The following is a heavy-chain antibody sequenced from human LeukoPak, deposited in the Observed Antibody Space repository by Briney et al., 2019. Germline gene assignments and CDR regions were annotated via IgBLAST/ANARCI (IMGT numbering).Heavy chain of an antibody. V-gene: IGHV4-59*08. Sequence: SETLSLTCTVSGGSISSYYWGWIRQPPGRRLECIGYIYYSGSTSYNPSLKSRVTISVDTSKNQFSLKLNSVTAADTAVYYCARQGGSFAFDIWGQGTMVTVSS. J-gene: IGHJ3*02. D-gene: IGHD1-26*01. CDR2: IYYSGST. CDR1: GGSISSYY. CDR3: ARQGGSFAFDI.